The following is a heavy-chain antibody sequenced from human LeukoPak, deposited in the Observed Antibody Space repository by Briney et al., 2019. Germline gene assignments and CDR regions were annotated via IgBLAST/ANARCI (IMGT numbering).Heavy chain of an antibody. D-gene: IGHD6-13*01. J-gene: IGHJ4*02. CDR3: AGPIAAAGTHLDY. CDR1: GYTFTSYG. CDR2: INPSGGST. Sequence: GPVKVSCKASGYTFTSYGISWVRQAPGQGLEWMGIINPSGGSTSYAQKFQGRVTMTRDTSTSTVYMELSSLRSEDTAVYYCAGPIAAAGTHLDYWGQGTLVTVSS. V-gene: IGHV1-46*01.